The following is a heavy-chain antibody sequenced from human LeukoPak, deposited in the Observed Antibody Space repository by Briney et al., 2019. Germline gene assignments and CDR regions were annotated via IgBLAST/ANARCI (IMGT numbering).Heavy chain of an antibody. CDR1: GGSFSGYY. CDR3: ARGRRAAALGYDY. D-gene: IGHD6-13*01. CDR2: INHSGST. V-gene: IGHV4-34*01. Sequence: SETLSLTCAVYGGSFSGYYWSWIRQPPGKGLEWIGEINHSGSTNYNPSLKSRVTISVDTSKNQFSLKLSSVTAADTAVYYCARGRRAAALGYDYWGQGSLVTVSS. J-gene: IGHJ4*02.